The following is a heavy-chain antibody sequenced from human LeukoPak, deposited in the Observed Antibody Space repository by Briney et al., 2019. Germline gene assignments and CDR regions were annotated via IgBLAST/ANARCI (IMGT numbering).Heavy chain of an antibody. CDR3: AREGIIGGFDY. D-gene: IGHD2/OR15-2a*01. J-gene: IGHJ4*02. CDR2: ISSSSSTK. CDR1: GFMFSSYG. Sequence: GGSLRLSCAASGFMFSSYGMNWVRQAPGKGLEWVSYISSSSSTKYYADSVKGRFTISRDNSKNTLYLQMNSLRAEDTAVYYCAREGIIGGFDYWGQGTLVTVSS. V-gene: IGHV3-48*01.